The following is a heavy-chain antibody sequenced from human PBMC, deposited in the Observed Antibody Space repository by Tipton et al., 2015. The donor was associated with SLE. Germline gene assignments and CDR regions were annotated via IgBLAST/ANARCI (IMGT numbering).Heavy chain of an antibody. D-gene: IGHD6-19*01. CDR1: GYSFASYW. Sequence: QLVQSGTEVKKSGESLKISCKGSGYSFASYWIGWVRQMPGKGLEWMGLIYPGDSDTRYSPSFQGQVTISADKSISTAFLHWSSLQASDTAIYYCASPPQLAGDGNIFDIWGQGTMVTVS. CDR2: IYPGDSDT. V-gene: IGHV5-51*03. J-gene: IGHJ3*02. CDR3: ASPPQLAGDGNIFDI.